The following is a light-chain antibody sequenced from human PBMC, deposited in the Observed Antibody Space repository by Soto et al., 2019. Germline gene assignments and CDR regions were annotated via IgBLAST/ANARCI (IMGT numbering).Light chain of an antibody. CDR1: QRISNN. CDR2: DAS. Sequence: LVMTQSPATLSVSPGERATLSCRASQRISNNLAWYQQKPGQAPTLLIYDASTRVTGVPARFSGSGSGTDFTLTISSLQSEDFAVYYCQHHNNWPPYTFGQGTKLEMK. CDR3: QHHNNWPPYT. V-gene: IGKV3-15*01. J-gene: IGKJ2*01.